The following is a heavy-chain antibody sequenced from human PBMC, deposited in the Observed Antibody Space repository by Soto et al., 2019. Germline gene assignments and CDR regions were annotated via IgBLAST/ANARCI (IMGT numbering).Heavy chain of an antibody. CDR2: ISTYNGNT. J-gene: IGHJ4*02. CDR3: ARDRGSGPGVFDY. V-gene: IGHV1-18*01. Sequence: QVQLVQSGAEVKKSGASMKVSCQTSGYTFTSYGISWVRQAPGQGLEWMGWISTYNGNTNYVQELQGRVSMTTDTSTNTAYMEMRNLRSDDTAVYYCARDRGSGPGVFDYWGQGTLLTVSS. D-gene: IGHD6-25*01. CDR1: GYTFTSYG.